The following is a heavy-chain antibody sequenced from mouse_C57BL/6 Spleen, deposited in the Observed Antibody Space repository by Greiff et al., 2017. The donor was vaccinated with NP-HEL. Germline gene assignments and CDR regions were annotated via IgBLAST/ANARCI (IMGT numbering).Heavy chain of an antibody. CDR3: ARASDWDGYAMDD. CDR2: INPNNGGT. V-gene: IGHV1-26*01. Sequence: EVQLQQSGPELVKPGASVKISCKASGYTFTDYYMNWVKQSHGKSLEWIGDINPNNGGTSYNQKFKGKATLTVDKSSSTAYMELRSLTSEDSAVYYCARASDWDGYAMDDWGQGTSVTVSS. D-gene: IGHD4-1*01. CDR1: GYTFTDYY. J-gene: IGHJ4*01.